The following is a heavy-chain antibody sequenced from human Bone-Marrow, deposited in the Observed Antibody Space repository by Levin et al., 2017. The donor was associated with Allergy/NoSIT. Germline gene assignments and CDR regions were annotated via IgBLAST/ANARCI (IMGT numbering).Heavy chain of an antibody. J-gene: IGHJ4*02. Sequence: GESLKISCAASGFTFTTYAMSWVRQAPGKGLEWVSSVSNSGGNTYYADSVKGRFTISRNNFKSTLYLQMNSLRAEDTAVYYCAKWLYYYYRSGYYFDDYWGQGTLVTVSS. CDR2: VSNSGGNT. CDR3: AKWLYYYYRSGYYFDDY. V-gene: IGHV3-23*01. D-gene: IGHD3-22*01. CDR1: GFTFTTYA.